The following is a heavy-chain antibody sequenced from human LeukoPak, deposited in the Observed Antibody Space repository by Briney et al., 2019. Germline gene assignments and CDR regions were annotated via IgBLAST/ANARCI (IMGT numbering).Heavy chain of an antibody. D-gene: IGHD3-22*01. CDR1: VYTFTDYY. J-gene: IGHJ4*02. CDR3: ARGYYDRGSLYYFDY. CDR2: INPHSGGT. V-gene: IGHV1-2*02. Sequence: ASVNVSCKASVYTFTDYYVNWVRQAPGQGLEWMGWINPHSGGTSYAQKFQGRVPMTRDTSISTAYMELSRLRSDDSAVYYCARGYYDRGSLYYFDYWGQGTLVTVSS.